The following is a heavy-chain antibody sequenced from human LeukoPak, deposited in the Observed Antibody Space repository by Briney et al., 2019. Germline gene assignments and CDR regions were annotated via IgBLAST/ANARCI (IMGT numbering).Heavy chain of an antibody. CDR2: IYSGGGT. CDR1: GFTVSIYY. V-gene: IGHV3-53*01. Sequence: GGSLRLSCVASGFTVSIYYMNWVRQAPGQGLEWVSVIYSGGGTYYADPVQGRFTISRDNSQNTLYLQMNRLRAEDTAVYYCARGARAGVLDYWGQGTLVTVSS. CDR3: ARGARAGVLDY. D-gene: IGHD3-10*01. J-gene: IGHJ4*02.